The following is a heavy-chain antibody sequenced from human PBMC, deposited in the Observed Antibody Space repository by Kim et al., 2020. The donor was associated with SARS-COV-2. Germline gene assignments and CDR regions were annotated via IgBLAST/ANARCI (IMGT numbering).Heavy chain of an antibody. CDR3: ARGNQHGMDV. V-gene: IGHV3-74*01. Sequence: TNYADSVKGRLTISKDHPKNTLYLQMHRLRAGDTAQYYCARGNQHGMDVWGQGPTVTVSS. CDR2: T. J-gene: IGHJ6*02.